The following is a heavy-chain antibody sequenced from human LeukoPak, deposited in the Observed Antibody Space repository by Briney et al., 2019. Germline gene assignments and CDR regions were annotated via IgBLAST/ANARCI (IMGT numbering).Heavy chain of an antibody. CDR2: IYHSGST. Sequence: SETLSLTCAVSGYSISSGYYWGWIRQPPGKGLEWIGSIYHSGSTYYNPSLKSRVTRSVDTSKNQFSLKLSSVTAADTAVYYCARDDILTGYYVDNAFDIWGQGTMVTVSS. CDR1: GYSISSGYY. D-gene: IGHD3-9*01. CDR3: ARDDILTGYYVDNAFDI. V-gene: IGHV4-38-2*02. J-gene: IGHJ3*02.